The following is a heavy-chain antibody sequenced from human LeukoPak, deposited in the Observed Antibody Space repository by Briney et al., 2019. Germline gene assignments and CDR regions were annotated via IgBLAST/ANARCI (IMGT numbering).Heavy chain of an antibody. V-gene: IGHV1-46*01. D-gene: IGHD1-26*01. CDR2: INPSGGST. J-gene: IGHJ6*03. Sequence: ASVKVSCKASGYTFTSYDINWVRQAPGQGLEWMGIINPSGGSTSYAQKFQGRVTMTRDTSTSTVYMELSSLRSEDTAVYYCARAPFSGYMDVWGKGTTVSISS. CDR3: ARAPFSGYMDV. CDR1: GYTFTSYD.